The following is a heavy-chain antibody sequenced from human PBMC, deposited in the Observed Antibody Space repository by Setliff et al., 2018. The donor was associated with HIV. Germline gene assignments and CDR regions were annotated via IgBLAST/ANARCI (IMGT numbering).Heavy chain of an antibody. J-gene: IGHJ4*02. D-gene: IGHD5-18*01. V-gene: IGHV4-28*03. CDR1: GFSISSRYY. CDR3: ARDVYSYGRFYFDY. CDR2: MFSSGSA. Sequence: SETLSLTCDVSGFSISSRYYWGWIRQSPGKGLEWIGYMFSSGSAQYNSSLQSRVSMSADTSKNQFSLRLTSVTAADTGVYYCARDVYSYGRFYFDYWGQGTLVTVSS.